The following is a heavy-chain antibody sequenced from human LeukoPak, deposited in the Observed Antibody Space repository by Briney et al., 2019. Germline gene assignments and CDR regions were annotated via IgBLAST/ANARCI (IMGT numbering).Heavy chain of an antibody. D-gene: IGHD1-14*01. Sequence: GESLKISCKGSGYSFTSYWIGWVRQMPGKGLEWMGIIYPGDSDTRYSPSFQGQVTISADKSISTAYLQWSSLKASDTAMYYCARRREGGGTTWDYYFDYWGQGTLVTVSS. CDR2: IYPGDSDT. CDR3: ARRREGGGTTWDYYFDY. V-gene: IGHV5-51*01. J-gene: IGHJ4*02. CDR1: GYSFTSYW.